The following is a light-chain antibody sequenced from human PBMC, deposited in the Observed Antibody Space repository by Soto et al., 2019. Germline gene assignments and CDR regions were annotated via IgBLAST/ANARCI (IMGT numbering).Light chain of an antibody. CDR3: QRYNRYPYT. J-gene: IGKJ2*01. CDR2: DVS. CDR1: QSVSYF. Sequence: DIQMTQSPSTLSASVGDRVTITCRASQSVSYFLAWYQQKPGKAPKLLMYDVSTLQSGVPSRFSGSGSETEFTLTISSLHPDDFATYYCQRYNRYPYTFGPGTKVDIK. V-gene: IGKV1-5*01.